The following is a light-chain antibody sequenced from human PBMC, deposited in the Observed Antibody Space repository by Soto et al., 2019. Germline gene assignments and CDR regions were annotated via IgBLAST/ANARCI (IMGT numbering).Light chain of an antibody. CDR1: SSDVGGYDY. CDR3: SAYTSSSTRV. Sequence: QSALTQPPSASGSPGRSVTISCTGTSSDVGGYDYVSWFQQHPGKAPKLIIYEVTKRPSGVPDRFSASKSGNTASLTVSGLEDEDEADYYCSAYTSSSTRVFGGGTKLTVL. CDR2: EVT. J-gene: IGLJ2*01. V-gene: IGLV2-8*01.